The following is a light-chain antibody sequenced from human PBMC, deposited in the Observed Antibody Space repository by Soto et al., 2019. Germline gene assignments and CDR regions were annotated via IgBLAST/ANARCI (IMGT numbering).Light chain of an antibody. CDR2: GAS. CDR1: QSVSSSY. J-gene: IGKJ2*01. CDR3: QQYGGSPLYT. Sequence: IVLTQSPGTLSLSPGERATLSCRASQSVSSSYLAWYQQKPGQAPRLLIYGASSRATGIPDRFSGSGSGTDFTLTISRLEPEDFAVYYCQQYGGSPLYTFGQGTKVEIK. V-gene: IGKV3-20*01.